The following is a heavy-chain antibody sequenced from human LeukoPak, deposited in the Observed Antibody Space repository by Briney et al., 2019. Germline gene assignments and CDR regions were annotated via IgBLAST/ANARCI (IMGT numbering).Heavy chain of an antibody. CDR1: GFTFSDYY. CDR3: ARDLSGTMVRGFFDY. D-gene: IGHD3-10*01. J-gene: IGHJ4*02. CDR2: ISSSGSTI. V-gene: IGHV3-11*04. Sequence: GGSLRLSRAASGFTFSDYYMSWIRQAPGKGLEWVSYISSSGSTIYYAHSVKGRFTISRDNAKNSLYLQMNSLRAEDTAVYYCARDLSGTMVRGFFDYWGQGTLVTVSS.